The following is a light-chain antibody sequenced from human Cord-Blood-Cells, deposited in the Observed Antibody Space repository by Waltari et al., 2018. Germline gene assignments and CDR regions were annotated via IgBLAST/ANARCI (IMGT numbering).Light chain of an antibody. CDR3: CSYAGSYTYVV. CDR1: SSDVGGYNY. V-gene: IGLV2-11*01. CDR2: DVS. Sequence: QSALTQPRSVSGSPGQSVTISCTETSSDVGGYNYVSWYQQHPGKAPKLMIYDVSKRPSEVPDRFSGSKSGNTASLTISGLQAEDEADYYCCSYAGSYTYVVFGGGTKLTVL. J-gene: IGLJ2*01.